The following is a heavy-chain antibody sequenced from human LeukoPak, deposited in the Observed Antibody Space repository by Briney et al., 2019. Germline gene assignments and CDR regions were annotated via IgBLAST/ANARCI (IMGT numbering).Heavy chain of an antibody. CDR1: GGSFSGYY. CDR2: INHSGST. CDR3: ARGRGSSSWYRCYFDY. Sequence: SETLSLTCAVYGGSFSGYYWSWIRQPPGKGLEWIGEINHSGSTNYNPSLKSRVTLSVDTSKNQFSLKLSSVTAADTAVYYCARGRGSSSWYRCYFDYWGQGTLVTVSS. J-gene: IGHJ4*02. V-gene: IGHV4-34*01. D-gene: IGHD6-13*01.